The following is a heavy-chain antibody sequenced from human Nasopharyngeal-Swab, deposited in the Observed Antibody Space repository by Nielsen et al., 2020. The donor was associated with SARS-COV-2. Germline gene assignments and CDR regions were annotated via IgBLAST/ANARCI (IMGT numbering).Heavy chain of an antibody. Sequence: ASVKVSCKASGGTFSSYAISWVRQAPGQGLEWMGWISAYNGNTNYAQKLQGRVTTTTDTSTSTAYMELRSLRSDDTAVYYCARVGIAVAGHGGLYYYYGMDVWGQGTTVTVSS. CDR2: ISAYNGNT. J-gene: IGHJ6*02. V-gene: IGHV1-18*01. D-gene: IGHD6-19*01. CDR3: ARVGIAVAGHGGLYYYYGMDV. CDR1: GGTFSSYA.